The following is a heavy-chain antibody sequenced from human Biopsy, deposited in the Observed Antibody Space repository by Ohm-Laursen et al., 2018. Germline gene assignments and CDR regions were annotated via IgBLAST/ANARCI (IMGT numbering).Heavy chain of an antibody. J-gene: IGHJ4*02. CDR3: ARHSLDDFWSGAHYYFDY. CDR1: GGSINSNF. CDR2: VYYSGST. D-gene: IGHD3-3*01. Sequence: TLSLTCTVSGGSINSNFWTWIRQPPGKGLEWIGHVYYSGSTFYNSSLESRVTVSVDTSKNQFHLRLTSMSASDTAVYYCARHSLDDFWSGAHYYFDYWGLGTLVTVSS. V-gene: IGHV4-59*08.